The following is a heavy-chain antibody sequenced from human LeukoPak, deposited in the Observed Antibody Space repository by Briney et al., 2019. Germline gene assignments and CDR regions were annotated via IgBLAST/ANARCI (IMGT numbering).Heavy chain of an antibody. J-gene: IGHJ4*02. Sequence: GGSLRLSCAASGFTFSNAWTTWVRQAPGKGLEWVGRVKRKIDGETTDYAAPVKGRFAISRDDSKNTVYLQMNSLKTEDTAVYYCTTDSAAYWGQGTLVTVSS. CDR3: TTDSAAY. CDR2: VKRKIDGETT. V-gene: IGHV3-15*01. CDR1: GFTFSNAW.